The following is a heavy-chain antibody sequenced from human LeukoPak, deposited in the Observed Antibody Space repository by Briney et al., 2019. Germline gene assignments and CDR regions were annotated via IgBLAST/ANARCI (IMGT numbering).Heavy chain of an antibody. CDR2: ISSSSSYI. Sequence: GGSLRLSCAASGFTFDDYAMHWVRQAPGKGLEWVSSISSSSSYIYYADSVKGRFTISRDNAKNSLYLQMSSLRAEDTAVYYCARDSNYDYVWGSYRFDYWGQGTLVTVSS. D-gene: IGHD3-16*02. V-gene: IGHV3-21*01. CDR3: ARDSNYDYVWGSYRFDY. CDR1: GFTFDDYA. J-gene: IGHJ4*02.